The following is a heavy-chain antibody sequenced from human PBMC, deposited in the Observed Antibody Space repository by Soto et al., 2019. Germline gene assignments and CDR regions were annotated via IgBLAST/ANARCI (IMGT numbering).Heavy chain of an antibody. CDR3: AKRDYYDSSGYGY. CDR1: GGSISSSSYY. CDR2: IYYSGST. Sequence: SETLSLTCTVSGGSISSSSYYWGWIRQPPGKGLEWIGSIYYSGSTYYNPSLKSRVTISVDTSKNQFSLKLSSVTAAGTAVYYCAKRDYYDSSGYGYWGQGTLVTV. V-gene: IGHV4-39*01. J-gene: IGHJ4*02. D-gene: IGHD3-22*01.